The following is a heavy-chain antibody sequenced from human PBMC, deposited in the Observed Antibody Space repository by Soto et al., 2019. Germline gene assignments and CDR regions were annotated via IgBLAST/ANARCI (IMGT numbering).Heavy chain of an antibody. V-gene: IGHV1-69*12. CDR1: GGTFSSYA. CDR3: ARGPTYSGSYYFWFDP. D-gene: IGHD1-26*01. J-gene: IGHJ5*02. Sequence: QVQLVQSGAEVKKPGSSVKVSCKASGGTFSSYAISWVRQAPGQGLEWMGGIIPIFGTANYAQKFQGRVTITADESTSTAYTELSSLRSEDTAVYYCARGPTYSGSYYFWFDPWGQGTLVTVSS. CDR2: IIPIFGTA.